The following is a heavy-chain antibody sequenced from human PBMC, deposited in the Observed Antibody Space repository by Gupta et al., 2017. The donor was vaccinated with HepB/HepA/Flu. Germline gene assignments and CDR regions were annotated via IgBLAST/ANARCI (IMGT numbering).Heavy chain of an antibody. V-gene: IGHV4-31*02. J-gene: IGHJ4*02. CDR3: ARAWGYGDYDDVLDY. Sequence: VTISVDTSKNQFSLKLSSVTAADTAVYYCARAWGYGDYDDVLDYWGQGTLVTVSS. D-gene: IGHD4-17*01.